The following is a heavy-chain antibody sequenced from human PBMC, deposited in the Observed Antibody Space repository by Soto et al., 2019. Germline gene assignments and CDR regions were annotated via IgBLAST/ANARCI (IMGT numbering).Heavy chain of an antibody. V-gene: IGHV1-18*01. CDR2: ISTFNGKT. CDR3: ARLLTEGATFREDAFDL. J-gene: IGHJ3*01. D-gene: IGHD1-26*01. Sequence: QVQLVQSGGDVKTPGASVKVSCTSSRYTFTSHGIAWVRQAPGQGLEWMDWISTFNGKTDYAQKFQGRVTMTADTLTSTVHMELRSLRSDDTAVYYCARLLTEGATFREDAFDLWGQGTKVTVSS. CDR1: RYTFTSHG.